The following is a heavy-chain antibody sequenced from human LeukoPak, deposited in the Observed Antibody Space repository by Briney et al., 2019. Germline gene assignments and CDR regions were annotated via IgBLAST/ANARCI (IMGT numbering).Heavy chain of an antibody. Sequence: SETLSLTCTVSGGSISSQYWSWIRQPPGQALECIEYIYDSGRTNYNPSLRSRVTISLDTSKNQFSLKLTSVTAADTAVYYCARIANVDMAMVNFDYWGQGTLVTVSS. J-gene: IGHJ4*02. CDR1: GGSISSQY. V-gene: IGHV4-4*08. CDR3: ARIANVDMAMVNFDY. D-gene: IGHD5-18*01. CDR2: IYDSGRT.